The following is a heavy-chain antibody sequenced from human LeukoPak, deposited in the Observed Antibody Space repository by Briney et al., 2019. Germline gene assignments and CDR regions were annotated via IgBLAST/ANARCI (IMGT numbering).Heavy chain of an antibody. CDR1: GGSISSGSYY. CDR3: ARGIGAAGIYYFDY. V-gene: IGHV4-61*02. CDR2: IYTSGST. J-gene: IGHJ4*02. Sequence: SQTLSLTCTVSGGSISSGSYYWSWIRQPAGKGLEWNGRIYTSGSTNYNPSLKSRVTISVDTSKNQFSLKLSSVTAADTAVYYCARGIGAAGIYYFDYWGQGTLVTVSS. D-gene: IGHD6-13*01.